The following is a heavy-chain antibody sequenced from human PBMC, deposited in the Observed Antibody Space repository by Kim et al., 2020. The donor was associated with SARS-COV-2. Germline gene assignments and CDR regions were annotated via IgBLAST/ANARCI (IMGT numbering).Heavy chain of an antibody. Sequence: SETLSLTCTVSGGSISSGDYYWSWIRQPPGKGLEWIGYIYYSGSTYYNPSLKSRVTISVDTSKNQFSLKLSSVTAADTAVYYCARVGYCSGGSCYLGKGYGMDVWGQGTTVTVSS. J-gene: IGHJ6*02. D-gene: IGHD2-15*01. CDR2: IYYSGST. CDR3: ARVGYCSGGSCYLGKGYGMDV. CDR1: GGSISSGDYY. V-gene: IGHV4-30-4*01.